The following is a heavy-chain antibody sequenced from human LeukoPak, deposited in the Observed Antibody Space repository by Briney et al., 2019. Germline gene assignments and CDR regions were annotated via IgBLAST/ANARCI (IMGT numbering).Heavy chain of an antibody. J-gene: IGHJ5*02. Sequence: PSETLSLTCAVYGGSFSGYYWSWIRQPPGKGLEWIGEINHSGSTNYNPSLKSRVTMSVDTSKNQFSLKLSSVTAADTAVYYCARGLWFGTWGQGTLVTVSS. CDR2: INHSGST. CDR1: GGSFSGYY. V-gene: IGHV4-34*01. CDR3: ARGLWFGT.